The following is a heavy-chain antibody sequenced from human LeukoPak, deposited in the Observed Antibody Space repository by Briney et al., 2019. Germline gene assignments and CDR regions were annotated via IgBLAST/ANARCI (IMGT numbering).Heavy chain of an antibody. J-gene: IGHJ4*02. D-gene: IGHD2-21*02. V-gene: IGHV1-8*02. Sequence: ASVKVSCKASGGTFSSYAISWVRQATGQGLEWMGWMNPNSGNTGYAQKFQGRVTMTRNTSISTAYMELSSLRSEDAAVYYCARQLAYCGGDCHFDYWGQGTLVTVSS. CDR1: GGTFSSYA. CDR2: MNPNSGNT. CDR3: ARQLAYCGGDCHFDY.